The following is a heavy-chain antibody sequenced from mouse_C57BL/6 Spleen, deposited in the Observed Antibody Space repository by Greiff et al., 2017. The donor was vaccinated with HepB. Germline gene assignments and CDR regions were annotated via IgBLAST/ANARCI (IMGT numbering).Heavy chain of an antibody. CDR2: INPNNGGT. D-gene: IGHD1-1*01. CDR1: GYTFTDYN. V-gene: IGHV1-22*01. J-gene: IGHJ2*01. Sequence: EVQLQQSGAELVKPGASVKMSCKASGYTFTDYNMHWVKQSHGKSLEWIGYINPNNGGTSYNQKFKGKATLTVNKSSSTAYMELRSLTSEDSAVYYCAITTVVANFDYWGQGTTLTVSS. CDR3: AITTVVANFDY.